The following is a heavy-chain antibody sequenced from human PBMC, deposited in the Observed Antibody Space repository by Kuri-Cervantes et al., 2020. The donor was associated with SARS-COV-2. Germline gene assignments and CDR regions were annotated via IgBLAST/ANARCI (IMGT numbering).Heavy chain of an antibody. D-gene: IGHD3-10*01. V-gene: IGHV3-53*01. CDR2: IYSGGST. J-gene: IGHJ4*02. Sequence: GESLKISCAASGFTVSSNYMSWVRQAPGKGLEWVSVIYSGGSTYYADSVKGRFTISRDNSKNTLYLQMNSLRAEDTAVYYCAREAYYYGSGSYWDYWGQGTLVTVSS. CDR3: AREAYYYGSGSYWDY. CDR1: GFTVSSNY.